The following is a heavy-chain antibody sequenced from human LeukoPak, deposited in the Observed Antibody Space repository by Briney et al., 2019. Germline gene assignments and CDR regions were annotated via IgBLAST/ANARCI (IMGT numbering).Heavy chain of an antibody. CDR1: GFTFSDYY. CDR3: ARAYSGRYGLGYYYMDV. J-gene: IGHJ6*03. Sequence: GGSLRLSCAASGFTFSDYYMSWIRQAPGKGLEWVSYISGSDNTIYYADSVKGRFTMSRDNAKNSLYLQMNSLRAEDTAVYYCARAYSGRYGLGYYYMDVWGKGTTVTISS. D-gene: IGHD1-26*01. V-gene: IGHV3-11*04. CDR2: ISGSDNTI.